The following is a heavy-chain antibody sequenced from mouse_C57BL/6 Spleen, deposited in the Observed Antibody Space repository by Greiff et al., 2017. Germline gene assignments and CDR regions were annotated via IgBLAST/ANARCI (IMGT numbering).Heavy chain of an antibody. CDR2: IDPETGGT. CDR3: TREPTTVVAPNYFDY. Sequence: QVQLQQSGAELVRPGASVTLSCKASGYTFTDYEMHWVKQTPVHGLEWIGAIDPETGGTAYNQKFKGKAILTADKSSSTAYMGLRSLTSEDSAVYYCTREPTTVVAPNYFDYWGQGTTLTVSS. J-gene: IGHJ2*01. CDR1: GYTFTDYE. V-gene: IGHV1-15*01. D-gene: IGHD1-1*01.